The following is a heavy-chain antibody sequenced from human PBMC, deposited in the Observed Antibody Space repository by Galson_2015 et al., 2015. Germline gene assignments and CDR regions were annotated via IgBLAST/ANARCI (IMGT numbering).Heavy chain of an antibody. CDR1: GFTFSSYG. CDR3: ARGLNSY. D-gene: IGHD1/OR15-1a*01. CDR2: IWYDGSNK. Sequence: SLRLSCAASGFTFSSYGMHWVRRAPGKGLEWVAVIWYDGSNKYYADSVKGRFTISRDNSKNTLYLQMNSLRAEDTAVYYCARGLNSYWGQGTLVTVSS. V-gene: IGHV3-33*01. J-gene: IGHJ4*02.